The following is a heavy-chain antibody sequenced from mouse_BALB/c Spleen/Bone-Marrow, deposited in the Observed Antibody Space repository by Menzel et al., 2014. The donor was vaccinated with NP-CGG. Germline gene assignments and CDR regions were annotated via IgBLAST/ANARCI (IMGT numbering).Heavy chain of an antibody. CDR1: GYSFTGYF. CDR3: ARGDYRFDEGYFDC. Sequence: VQLQQSGPELVKPGASVKISCKASGYSFTGYFMNWVMQSHGKSLEWIGRINPYNGDTFYNQKFKGKAILTVDKSSSSARMELRSLASEDSAVYYCARGDYRFDEGYFDCWGQGTSLTVSP. D-gene: IGHD2-14*01. J-gene: IGHJ2*02. CDR2: INPYNGDT. V-gene: IGHV1-20*02.